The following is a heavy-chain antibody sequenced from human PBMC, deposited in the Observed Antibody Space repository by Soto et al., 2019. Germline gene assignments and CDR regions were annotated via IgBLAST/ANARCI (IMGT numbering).Heavy chain of an antibody. CDR3: ASITIFGVGGLIGEVIDAFDI. Sequence: GASVKVSCKASGSTFTSYAMHWVRQAPGQRLEWMGWINAGNGNTKYSQKYQGRVTITRNTSASTAYMELSSLRSEGTAVYYCASITIFGVGGLIGEVIDAFDIWGQGTMVTVSS. J-gene: IGHJ3*02. D-gene: IGHD3-3*01. V-gene: IGHV1-3*01. CDR2: INAGNGNT. CDR1: GSTFTSYA.